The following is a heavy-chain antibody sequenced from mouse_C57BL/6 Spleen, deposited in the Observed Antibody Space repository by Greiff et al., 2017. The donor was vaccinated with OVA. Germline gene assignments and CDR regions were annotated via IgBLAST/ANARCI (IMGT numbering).Heavy chain of an antibody. V-gene: IGHV1-69*01. CDR2: IDPSVSYT. Sequence: QVQLQQPGAELVMPGASVKLSCKASGYTFTSSWRHGVRQRPGQGLEWIGEIDPSVSYTNSNQKFKGKSTLPVVKSSSTAYMQLSSLTSEDSAVYYCARSGDYYGPWFAYWGQGTLVTVSA. D-gene: IGHD2-1*01. CDR3: ARSGDYYGPWFAY. CDR1: GYTFTSSW. J-gene: IGHJ3*01.